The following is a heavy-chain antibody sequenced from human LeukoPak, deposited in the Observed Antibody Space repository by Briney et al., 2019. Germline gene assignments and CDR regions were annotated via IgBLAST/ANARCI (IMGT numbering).Heavy chain of an antibody. CDR2: IYYSGST. Sequence: KPSETLSLTCTVSGGSISNYHWSWIRQPPGKGLEWIGYIYYSGSTNYNPSLKSRVTISLDTSKNQFSLKLSSVTAADTAVYYCARAGVYRAFDIWGQGTMVTVSS. J-gene: IGHJ3*02. CDR3: ARAGVYRAFDI. V-gene: IGHV4-59*01. D-gene: IGHD2-8*01. CDR1: GGSISNYH.